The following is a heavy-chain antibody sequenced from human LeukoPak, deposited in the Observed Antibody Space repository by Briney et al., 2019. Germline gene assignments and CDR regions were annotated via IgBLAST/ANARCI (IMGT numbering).Heavy chain of an antibody. CDR1: GFTFSSYA. J-gene: IGHJ4*02. D-gene: IGHD3-10*01. CDR3: AKDGSKVRGPLRLTFVY. CDR2: ISGSGGST. Sequence: GGSLRLSCAASGFTFSSYAMSWVRQAPGKGLEWVSAISGSGGSTYYADSVKGRFTICRDNSKNTLYLQMNSLRGEDTAVYYCAKDGSKVRGPLRLTFVYWGQGTLGTVSS. V-gene: IGHV3-23*01.